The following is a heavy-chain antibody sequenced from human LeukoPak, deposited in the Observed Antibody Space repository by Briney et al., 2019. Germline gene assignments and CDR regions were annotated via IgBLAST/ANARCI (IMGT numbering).Heavy chain of an antibody. CDR3: ARAKAIRFLEWLIPDYFDY. D-gene: IGHD3-3*01. CDR2: TYYRSKWYN. CDR1: GDSVSSNSAA. Sequence: SQTLSLTCAISGDSVSSNSAAWNWIRQSPSRGLEWLGRTYYRSKWYNDYAVSVKSRITINPDTSKNQFSLQLSSVTAADTAVYYCARAKAIRFLEWLIPDYFDYWGQGTLVTVSS. V-gene: IGHV6-1*01. J-gene: IGHJ4*02.